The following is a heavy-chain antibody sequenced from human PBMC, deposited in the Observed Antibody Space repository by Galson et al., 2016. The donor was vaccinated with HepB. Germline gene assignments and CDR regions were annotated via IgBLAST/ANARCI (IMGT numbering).Heavy chain of an antibody. V-gene: IGHV3-33*01. D-gene: IGHD2-21*01. CDR1: GFTFGTFG. J-gene: IGHJ4*02. CDR2: IWYDGSNK. CDR3: ARDPGRFGIYHLFTDH. Sequence: SLRLSCAAAGFTFGTFGMHWVRQAPGKGLEWVAVIWYDGSNKYYADSVRGRFTISRDNSKNTLYLQMNSLRAEGTAVYHCARDPGRFGIYHLFTDHWGQGTLVTVSS.